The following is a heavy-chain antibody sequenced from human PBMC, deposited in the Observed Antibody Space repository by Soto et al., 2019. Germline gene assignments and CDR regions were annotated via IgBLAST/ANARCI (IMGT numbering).Heavy chain of an antibody. CDR2: INAGNGNT. CDR3: ARDSSPRIAAAEINWFDP. D-gene: IGHD6-13*01. V-gene: IGHV1-3*01. J-gene: IGHJ5*02. CDR1: GYTFTSYA. Sequence: ASVKVSCKASGYTFTSYAMLWVRQAPGQRLEWMGWINAGNGNTKYSQKFQGRVTITRDTSASTAYMELSSLRSEDTAVYYCARDSSPRIAAAEINWFDPWGQGTLVTVSS.